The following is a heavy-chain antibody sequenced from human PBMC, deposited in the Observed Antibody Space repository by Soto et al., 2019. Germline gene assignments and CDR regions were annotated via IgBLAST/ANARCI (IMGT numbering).Heavy chain of an antibody. J-gene: IGHJ4*02. CDR2: IYPGASDI. CDR1: GYTFIYFW. Sequence: GXSLKISCHASGYTFIYFWVAWVRQVPGKGLEWMGVIYPGASDIRYSPSFEGHVTISADKSTNTAYLQWSSLEAADTAIYYCARQGTSRGSDYAAFDSWGPGTLVTVSS. CDR3: ARQGTSRGSDYAAFDS. V-gene: IGHV5-51*01. D-gene: IGHD3-10*01.